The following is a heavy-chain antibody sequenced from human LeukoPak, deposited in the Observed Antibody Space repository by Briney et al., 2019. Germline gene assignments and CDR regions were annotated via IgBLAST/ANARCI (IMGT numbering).Heavy chain of an antibody. CDR2: INPNSGGT. CDR1: GYTFTGYY. J-gene: IGHJ6*03. D-gene: IGHD3-3*01. V-gene: IGHV1-2*02. CDR3: ARDLGPSEGSKLNTIFGVVTYYYYYMDV. Sequence: ASVKVSCKASGYTFTGYYMHWVRQAPGQGLEWMGWINPNSGGTNYAQKFQGRVTMTRDTSISTAYMELSRLRSDDTAVYYCARDLGPSEGSKLNTIFGVVTYYYYYMDVWGKGTTVTVSS.